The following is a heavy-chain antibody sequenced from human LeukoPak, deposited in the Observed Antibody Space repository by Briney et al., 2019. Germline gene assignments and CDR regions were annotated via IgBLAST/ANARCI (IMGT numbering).Heavy chain of an antibody. D-gene: IGHD6-19*01. J-gene: IGHJ4*02. V-gene: IGHV3-23*01. CDR1: GFTFSSYW. Sequence: GGSLRLSCAASGFTFSSYWMNWARQAPGKGLEWVSTISGIDTFYADSVKGRFTISRDNSKNTLYLQMISLRAEDTAVYYCTKDAPDSGGWFFFDSWGQGTLVTVSS. CDR3: TKDAPDSGGWFFFDS. CDR2: ISGIDT.